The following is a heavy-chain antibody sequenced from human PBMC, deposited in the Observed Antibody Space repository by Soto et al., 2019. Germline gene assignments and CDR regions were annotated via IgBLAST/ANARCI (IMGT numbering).Heavy chain of an antibody. J-gene: IGHJ4*02. CDR1: GFTFSDHY. CDR3: ARRGNGYIYDY. CDR2: IRDKATSYTS. D-gene: IGHD5-12*01. V-gene: IGHV3-72*01. Sequence: GGSLRLSCAASGFTFSDHYMDWVRQAPGKGLEWVGRIRDKATSYTSEYAASVKGRFTISRDDSKNSLYLQMNSLKTEDTAVYYCARRGNGYIYDYWGQGTLVTVSS.